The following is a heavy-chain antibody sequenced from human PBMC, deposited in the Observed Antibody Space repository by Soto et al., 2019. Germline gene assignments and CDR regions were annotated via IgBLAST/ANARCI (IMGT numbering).Heavy chain of an antibody. V-gene: IGHV4-30-2*01. CDR3: DRVSTPITFDY. Sequence: PSETLSLTCAVSGGSISSGGYSWSWIRQPPGKGLEWIGYIYHSGSTYYNPSLKSRVTISVDRSKNQFSLKLSSVTAADTAVYYCDRVSTPITFDYWGQGTLVTVSS. CDR1: GGSISSGGYS. CDR2: IYHSGST. J-gene: IGHJ4*02. D-gene: IGHD3-10*01.